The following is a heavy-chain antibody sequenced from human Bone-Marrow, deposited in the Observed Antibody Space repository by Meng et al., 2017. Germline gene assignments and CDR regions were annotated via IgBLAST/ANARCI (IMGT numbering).Heavy chain of an antibody. CDR1: GFTFSSYW. D-gene: IGHD2-15*01. CDR3: ARDSRYCSGGSCYSRFSY. V-gene: IGHV3-74*01. Sequence: GESLKISCAASGFTFSSYWMHWVRQAPGKGLVWVSRINSDGSSTSYADSVKGRFTISRDNAKNTLYLQMNSLRAEDTAVYYCARDSRYCSGGSCYSRFSYWGQGTRVTGYS. CDR2: INSDGSST. J-gene: IGHJ4*02.